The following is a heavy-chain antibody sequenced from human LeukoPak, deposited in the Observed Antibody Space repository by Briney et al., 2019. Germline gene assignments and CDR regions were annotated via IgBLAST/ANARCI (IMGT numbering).Heavy chain of an antibody. V-gene: IGHV3-23*01. CDR2: ISCSGGST. Sequence: GGSLRLSCAASGFTFSSYAMSWVRQAPGKVLEWVSAISCSGGSTYYADSVKGRFTISRDNSKNTLYLQMNSLRAEDTAVYYCAKDIVVVVAATPDWYFDYWGQGTLVTVSS. D-gene: IGHD2-15*01. CDR1: GFTFSSYA. CDR3: AKDIVVVVAATPDWYFDY. J-gene: IGHJ4*02.